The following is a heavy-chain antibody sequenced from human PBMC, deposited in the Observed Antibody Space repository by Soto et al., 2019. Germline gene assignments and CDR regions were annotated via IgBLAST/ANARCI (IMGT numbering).Heavy chain of an antibody. D-gene: IGHD3-10*01. V-gene: IGHV1-18*01. Sequence: QVQLVQPGAEVKKPGASVKVSCKASGYTFTSYGISWVRQAPGQGLEWMGWISAYNGNTNYAQKLQGRVTMTTDTSTSTAYMELRSLRSDDTAVYYCARDSFGEPTYYYYGMDVWGQGTTVTVSS. J-gene: IGHJ6*02. CDR1: GYTFTSYG. CDR3: ARDSFGEPTYYYYGMDV. CDR2: ISAYNGNT.